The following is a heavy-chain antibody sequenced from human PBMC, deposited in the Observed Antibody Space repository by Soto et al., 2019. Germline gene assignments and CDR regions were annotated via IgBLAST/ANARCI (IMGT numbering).Heavy chain of an antibody. J-gene: IGHJ6*03. CDR3: VRYCSSTSCYGGGYYMDV. Sequence: QVQLVQSGAEVKKPGASVKVSCKASGYTFTSYDINWVRQATGQGLEWMGWMNPNSGNTGYAQKFQGRVTMTRNTSISTAYMELSSLRSEDTAVYYCVRYCSSTSCYGGGYYMDVWGKGTTVTVSS. CDR2: MNPNSGNT. CDR1: GYTFTSYD. D-gene: IGHD2-2*01. V-gene: IGHV1-8*01.